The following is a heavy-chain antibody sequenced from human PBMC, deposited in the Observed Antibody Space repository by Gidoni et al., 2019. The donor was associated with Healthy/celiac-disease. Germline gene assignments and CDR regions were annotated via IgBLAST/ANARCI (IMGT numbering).Heavy chain of an antibody. CDR2: INTNTGNP. CDR3: ARNTDIVVVVAGHAFDY. V-gene: IGHV7-4-1*02. Sequence: QVQLVQSGSELKKPGASVKVSCKASGYTFTSYAMNWVRQAPGQGLEWMGWINTNTGNPTYAQGFTGRFVFSLDTSVSTAYLQISSLKAEDTAVYYCARNTDIVVVVAGHAFDYWGQGTLVTVSS. D-gene: IGHD2-15*01. CDR1: GYTFTSYA. J-gene: IGHJ4*02.